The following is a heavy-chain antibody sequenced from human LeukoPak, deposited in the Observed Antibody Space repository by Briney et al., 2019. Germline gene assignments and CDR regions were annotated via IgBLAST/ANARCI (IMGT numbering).Heavy chain of an antibody. J-gene: IGHJ4*02. CDR3: ARHADYYESTSYFWDY. V-gene: IGHV4-38-2*02. CDR1: RYSISSGYY. D-gene: IGHD3-22*01. CDR2: IYRSGST. Sequence: SETLSLTCTVSRYSISSGYYWGWIRQPPGQGLEWIGSIYRSGSTYYNSSLKSRVTISVDTSKNQFSLKLSSVTAADTAVYYCARHADYYESTSYFWDYWGQGTLVTVSS.